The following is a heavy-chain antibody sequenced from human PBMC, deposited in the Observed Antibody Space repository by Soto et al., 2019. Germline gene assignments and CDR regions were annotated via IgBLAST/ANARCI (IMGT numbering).Heavy chain of an antibody. Sequence: EVQLLESGGGLVQPGGSLRLSCAASGFTFSSYAMSWVRQAPGKGLEWVSAISGSGGSTYYADSVKGRFTISRDNSKNTLYLQMNSLRAEDTAVYYCVNRGPVAGYGDYAPGVNFDYWGQGTLVTVSS. CDR2: ISGSGGST. J-gene: IGHJ4*02. CDR3: VNRGPVAGYGDYAPGVNFDY. D-gene: IGHD4-17*01. V-gene: IGHV3-23*01. CDR1: GFTFSSYA.